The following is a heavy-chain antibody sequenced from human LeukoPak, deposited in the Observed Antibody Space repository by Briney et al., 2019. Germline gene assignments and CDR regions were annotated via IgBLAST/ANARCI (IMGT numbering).Heavy chain of an antibody. Sequence: GGSLRLSCATSGFTFSSYAMHWVRQAPGKGLEWVGRIKSKTDGGTTDYAAPVKGRFTISRDDSKNTLYLQMNSLKTEDTAVYYCTTWRRTTSVDYWGQGTLVTVSS. V-gene: IGHV3-15*01. CDR1: GFTFSSYA. CDR3: TTWRRTTSVDY. D-gene: IGHD1-7*01. J-gene: IGHJ4*02. CDR2: IKSKTDGGTT.